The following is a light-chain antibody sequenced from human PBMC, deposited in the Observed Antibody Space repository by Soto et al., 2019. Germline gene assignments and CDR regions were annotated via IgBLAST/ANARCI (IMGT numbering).Light chain of an antibody. V-gene: IGLV2-11*01. CDR2: DVS. J-gene: IGLJ2*01. Sequence: QSALTQPRSVSGSPGQSVTISCTGTSSDVGGYNYVSWYQQHPGKAHKVIIYDVSKRPSGVPDRFTGSKAGSTVSLTTSGLQAGDETDFYCSSFAGSSTMIFGGGTKVTVL. CDR3: SSFAGSSTMI. CDR1: SSDVGGYNY.